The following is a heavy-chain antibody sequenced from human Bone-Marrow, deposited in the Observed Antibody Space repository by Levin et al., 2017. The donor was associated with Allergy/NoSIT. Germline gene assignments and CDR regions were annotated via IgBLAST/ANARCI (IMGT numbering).Heavy chain of an antibody. CDR2: ISSSGTDM. V-gene: IGHV3-21*01. D-gene: IGHD2/OR15-2a*01. J-gene: IGHJ3*02. CDR1: GFTFSLYS. Sequence: GWSLRLSCTVSGFTFSLYSMNWVRQAPGKGLEWVSSISSSGTDMYNADSVKGRFTISRDNAKNSLNLQMSSLRAEDTAVYYCARGIIGDVRVAHKEAFDIWGQGTMVTVSS. CDR3: ARGIIGDVRVAHKEAFDI.